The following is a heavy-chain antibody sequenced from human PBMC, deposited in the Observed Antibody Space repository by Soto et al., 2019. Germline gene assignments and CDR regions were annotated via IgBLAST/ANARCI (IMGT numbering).Heavy chain of an antibody. CDR2: ISYDGSNK. V-gene: IGHV3-30-3*01. Sequence: QVQLVESGGGVVQPGRSLRLSCAASGFTFSSYAMHWVRQAPGKGLEWVAVISYDGSNKYYADSVKGRFTISRDNSKNPLYLQMNSLRAEDTAVYYCARDLGCISTSCYPGGAYYYGMDVWGQGTTVTVSS. J-gene: IGHJ6*02. D-gene: IGHD2-2*01. CDR1: GFTFSSYA. CDR3: ARDLGCISTSCYPGGAYYYGMDV.